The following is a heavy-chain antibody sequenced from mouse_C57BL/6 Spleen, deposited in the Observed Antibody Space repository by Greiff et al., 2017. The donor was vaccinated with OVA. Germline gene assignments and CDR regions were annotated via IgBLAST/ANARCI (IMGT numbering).Heavy chain of an antibody. J-gene: IGHJ1*03. Sequence: EVQLQQSVAELVRPGASVKLSCTASGFNITNTYMHWVKQRPEQGLEWIGRIDPANGNTKYAPKFQGKATITADTSSNTAYLQLSSLTSEDTAIYYCDYYGSSHWYFDVWGTGTTVTVSS. D-gene: IGHD1-1*01. CDR2: IDPANGNT. V-gene: IGHV14-3*01. CDR3: DYYGSSHWYFDV. CDR1: GFNITNTY.